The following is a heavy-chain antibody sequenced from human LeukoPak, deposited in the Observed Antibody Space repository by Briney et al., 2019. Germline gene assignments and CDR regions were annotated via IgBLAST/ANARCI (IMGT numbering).Heavy chain of an antibody. CDR3: ARESVVGAPDY. J-gene: IGHJ4*02. CDR1: GFTVSSNY. Sequence: PGGSLRLSCAASGFTVSSNYMSWVRQAPGKGLEWASVIYSGGSTYYADSVKGRFTISRDNSKNTLYLQMTSLRAEDTAVYYCARESVVGAPDYWGQGTLVTVSS. D-gene: IGHD2-15*01. CDR2: IYSGGST. V-gene: IGHV3-66*01.